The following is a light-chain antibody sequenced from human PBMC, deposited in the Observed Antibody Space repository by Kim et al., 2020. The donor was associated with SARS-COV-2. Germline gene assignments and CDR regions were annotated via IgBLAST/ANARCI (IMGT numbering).Light chain of an antibody. CDR3: QQYYSTPLT. J-gene: IGKJ2*01. V-gene: IGKV4-1*01. CDR1: QSVLYSSNNKNY. CDR2: WAS. Sequence: DIVMTQSPDSLAVSLGERATINCKSSQSVLYSSNNKNYLAWYQQKPGQSPKLLIYWASTRESGVPDRFSGSGSETDFTLTISSLQAEDVAVYYCQQYYSTPLTFGQGTKLEI.